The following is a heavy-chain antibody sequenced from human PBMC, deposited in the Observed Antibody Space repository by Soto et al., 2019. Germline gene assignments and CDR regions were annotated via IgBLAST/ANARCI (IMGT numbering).Heavy chain of an antibody. J-gene: IGHJ6*02. CDR1: GFTFSSCS. Sequence: GGSLSLSCAASGFTFSSCSMNWVRQAPGKGLEWVSSISSSSSYIFYADSVKGRFTISRDNAKNSLYLQMNSLRAEDTAVYYCATESPQIAYGMDVWGQGTTVTVSS. V-gene: IGHV3-21*01. CDR2: ISSSSSYI. CDR3: ATESPQIAYGMDV.